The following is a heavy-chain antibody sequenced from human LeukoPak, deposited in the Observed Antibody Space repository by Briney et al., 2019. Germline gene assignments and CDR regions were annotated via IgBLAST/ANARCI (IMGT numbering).Heavy chain of an antibody. CDR1: GYTFTGYY. D-gene: IGHD4-17*01. Sequence: GASVKVSCKASGYTFTGYYMHWVRQAPGQGLEWMGRINPNSGGTNYAQKFQGRVTMTRDTSISTAYMELSRLRSDDAAVYYCARDAPDTVYYYYMDVWGKGTTVTVSS. V-gene: IGHV1-2*06. CDR2: INPNSGGT. J-gene: IGHJ6*03. CDR3: ARDAPDTVYYYYMDV.